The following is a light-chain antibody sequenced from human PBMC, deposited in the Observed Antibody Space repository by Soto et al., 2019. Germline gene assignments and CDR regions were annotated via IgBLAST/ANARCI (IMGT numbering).Light chain of an antibody. CDR1: SSDVGSYNL. V-gene: IGLV2-23*02. J-gene: IGLJ2*01. CDR2: EVS. CDR3: CSYAGSVV. Sequence: QAVVTQPASVSGSPGQSITISCTRTSSDVGSYNLVSWYQQHPGKAPKLMIYEVSKRPSGVSNRFSGSKSGNTASLTISGLQAEDEADYYCCSYAGSVVFGGGTKVTVL.